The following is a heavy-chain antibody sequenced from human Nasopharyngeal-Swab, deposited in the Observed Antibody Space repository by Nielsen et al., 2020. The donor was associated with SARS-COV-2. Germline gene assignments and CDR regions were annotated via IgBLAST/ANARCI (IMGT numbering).Heavy chain of an antibody. D-gene: IGHD1-26*01. CDR1: GFTFRTYW. CDR3: ARGMGDY. J-gene: IGHJ4*02. CDR2: VNSDGSLI. Sequence: GESLKISCAPSGFTFRTYWMHWVRQVPGKGLVWVSRVNSDGSLITYADSVKGRFTISRDNARSTLYLQMNSVRAEDTAVYYCARGMGDYWGRGTLVTVSS. V-gene: IGHV3-74*03.